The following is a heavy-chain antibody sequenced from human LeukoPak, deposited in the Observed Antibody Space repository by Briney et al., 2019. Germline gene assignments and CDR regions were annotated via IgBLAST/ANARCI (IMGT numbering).Heavy chain of an antibody. D-gene: IGHD2-21*01. CDR1: GFTFSSYA. CDR3: AKGAATVVIAIHFDY. V-gene: IGHV3-23*01. CDR2: ISDVGDST. Sequence: GGSLRLSCAVSGFTFSSYAMSWVRQAPGKGLEWVSAISDVGDSTYFADSVKGRFTISRDNSKNTLYLQMNSLRAEDTAVYYCAKGAATVVIAIHFDYWGQGTLVTVSS. J-gene: IGHJ4*02.